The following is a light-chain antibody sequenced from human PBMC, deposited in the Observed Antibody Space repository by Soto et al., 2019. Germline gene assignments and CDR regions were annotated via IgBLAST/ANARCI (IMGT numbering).Light chain of an antibody. J-gene: IGKJ1*01. V-gene: IGKV3-11*01. CDR1: QSVGSS. CDR3: QQRTHWRRT. Sequence: EIVLTQSPATLSLSPGERATLSCRASQSVGSSLAWYQQKPGQAPRLLIYDASNSATGIPARFSGSGSGTDFTLTISSLEPEDFAVYHCQQRTHWRRTFGQGTKVEIK. CDR2: DAS.